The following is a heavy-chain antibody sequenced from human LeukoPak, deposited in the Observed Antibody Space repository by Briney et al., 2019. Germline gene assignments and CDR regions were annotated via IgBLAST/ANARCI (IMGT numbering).Heavy chain of an antibody. V-gene: IGHV4-39*07. CDR2: IYYSGST. D-gene: IGHD3-16*01. Sequence: SETLSLTCTVSGGSISSSYYGGWIRQPPGKGLEWIGSIYYSGSTYYNPSLKSRVTISIDTSKNQFSLKLTSVTAADTAVYYCARGFMYDAFDIWGQGTMVTVSS. CDR3: ARGFMYDAFDI. J-gene: IGHJ3*02. CDR1: GGSISSSYY.